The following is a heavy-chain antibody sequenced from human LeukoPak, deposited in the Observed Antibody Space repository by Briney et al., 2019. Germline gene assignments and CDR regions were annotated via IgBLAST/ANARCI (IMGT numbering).Heavy chain of an antibody. CDR3: ATDGGPAYSSSWYLY. J-gene: IGHJ4*02. CDR2: ISSTSNHI. CDR1: GFTFSTYS. V-gene: IGHV3-21*01. Sequence: GGSLRLSCAASGFTFSTYSMSWVRQAPGKGLEWVSSISSTSNHIYYADSVKGRFTISRDNAKNSLYLQMNSLRAEDTAVYYCATDGGPAYSSSWYLYWGQGSLVTVSS. D-gene: IGHD6-13*01.